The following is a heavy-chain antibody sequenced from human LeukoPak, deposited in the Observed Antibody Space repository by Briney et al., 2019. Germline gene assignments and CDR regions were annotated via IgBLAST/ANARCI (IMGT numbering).Heavy chain of an antibody. CDR1: GFTFDDYA. CDR2: ISWNSGSI. Sequence: GGSLRLSCAASGFTFDDYAMHWVRHAPGKGLEWVSGISWNSGSIGYADSVKGRFTISRDNAKNSLYLQMNSLRAEGTALYYCAKSAFLSRYSSSWYYFDYWGQGTLVTVSS. CDR3: AKSAFLSRYSSSWYYFDY. J-gene: IGHJ4*02. V-gene: IGHV3-9*01. D-gene: IGHD6-13*01.